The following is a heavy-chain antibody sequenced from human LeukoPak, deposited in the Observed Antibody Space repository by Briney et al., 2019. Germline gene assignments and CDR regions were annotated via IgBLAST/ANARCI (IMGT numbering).Heavy chain of an antibody. CDR3: ARRTGTTGGYYYYYYMDV. Sequence: PGGSLRLSCAASGFTFSDYYMSWIRQAPGRGLEWVSYISSSGSTIYYADSVKGRFTISRDNAKNSLYLQMNSLRAEDTAVYYCARRTGTTGGYYYYYYMDVWGKGTTVTVSS. D-gene: IGHD1-7*01. J-gene: IGHJ6*03. CDR2: ISSSGSTI. CDR1: GFTFSDYY. V-gene: IGHV3-11*01.